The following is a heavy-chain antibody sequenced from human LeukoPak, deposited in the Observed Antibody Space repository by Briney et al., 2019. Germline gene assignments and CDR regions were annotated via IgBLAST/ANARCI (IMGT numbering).Heavy chain of an antibody. CDR2: ISSNGGST. CDR1: GFTFSSYA. Sequence: PGGSLRLSCAASGFTFSSYAMHWVRQTPGKGLEYVSAISSNGGSTYYANSVKGRFTISRDNAKNSLYLQMNSLRAEDTALYYCTRDPSNSGSYSRLDYWGQGTLVTVSS. D-gene: IGHD1-26*01. CDR3: TRDPSNSGSYSRLDY. V-gene: IGHV3-64*01. J-gene: IGHJ4*02.